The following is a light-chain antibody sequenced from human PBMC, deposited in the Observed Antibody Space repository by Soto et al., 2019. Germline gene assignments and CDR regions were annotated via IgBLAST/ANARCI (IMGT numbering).Light chain of an antibody. Sequence: QLLLTQSPSASASLGASVKLTCTLSSGHSNYAIAWHQQQPEKGPRYLMKLNSDGSHSKGDGIPDRFSGSSSGAERYLTISSLQSEDEADYYCQTWGSGIVVFGGGTKLTVL. V-gene: IGLV4-69*01. J-gene: IGLJ2*01. CDR3: QTWGSGIVV. CDR2: LNSDGSH. CDR1: SGHSNYA.